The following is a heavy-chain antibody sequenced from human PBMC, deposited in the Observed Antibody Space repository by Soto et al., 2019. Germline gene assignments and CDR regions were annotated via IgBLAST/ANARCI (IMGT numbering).Heavy chain of an antibody. V-gene: IGHV1-69*02. D-gene: IGHD2-21*02. J-gene: IGHJ4*02. CDR3: ARASYCGGDCYSGIDY. Sequence: QVQLVQSGAEVKKPGSSVKVSCKASGGTFSSYTISWVRQAPGQGLEWMGRIIPILGIANYAQKFQGRVTITADKSTSTAYMELSSLRSEDTAVYYCARASYCGGDCYSGIDYWGQGTLVTVSS. CDR1: GGTFSSYT. CDR2: IIPILGIA.